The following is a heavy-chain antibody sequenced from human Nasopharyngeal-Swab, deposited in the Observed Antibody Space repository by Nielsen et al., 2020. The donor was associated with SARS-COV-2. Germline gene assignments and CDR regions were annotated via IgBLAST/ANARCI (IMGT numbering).Heavy chain of an antibody. CDR2: IYYSGST. CDR3: ARDPIAARTPDY. J-gene: IGHJ4*02. CDR1: GGSISSGGYY. D-gene: IGHD6-13*01. Sequence: LSLTCTVSGGSISSGGYYWSWIRQHPGKGLEWIGYIYYSGSTYYNPSLKSRVTISVDTSKNQFSLKLSSVTAADTAVYYCARDPIAARTPDYWGQGTLVTVSS. V-gene: IGHV4-31*03.